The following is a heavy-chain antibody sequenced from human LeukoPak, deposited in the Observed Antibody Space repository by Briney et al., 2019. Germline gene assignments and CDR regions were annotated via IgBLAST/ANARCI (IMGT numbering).Heavy chain of an antibody. CDR2: ISAYNGNT. Sequence: ASVKVSCKAPGYTFTSYGISWVRQAPGQGLEWMGWISAYNGNTSYAQKLQGRVTMTTDTSTSTAYMELRSLRSDDTAVYYCARDPIGYCSSTSCQNWFDPWGQGTLVTVSS. D-gene: IGHD2-2*01. CDR1: GYTFTSYG. CDR3: ARDPIGYCSSTSCQNWFDP. J-gene: IGHJ5*02. V-gene: IGHV1-18*01.